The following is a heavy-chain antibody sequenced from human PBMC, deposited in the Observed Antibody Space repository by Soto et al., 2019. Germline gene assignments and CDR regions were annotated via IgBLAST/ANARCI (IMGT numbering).Heavy chain of an antibody. Sequence: ASVKVSCKASGGTFSSYTISWVRQAPGQGLEWMGWINPNSGGTNYAQKLQGRITMTTDTSTSTAYMELRSLRSDDTVIYFCARDNNYFDPWGQGSLVTVSS. CDR1: GGTFSSYT. J-gene: IGHJ5*02. CDR2: INPNSGGT. V-gene: IGHV1-18*01. CDR3: ARDNNYFDP.